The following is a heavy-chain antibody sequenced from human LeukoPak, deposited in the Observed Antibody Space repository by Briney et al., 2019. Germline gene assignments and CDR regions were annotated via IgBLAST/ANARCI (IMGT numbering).Heavy chain of an antibody. Sequence: GGSLRLSCAASGFTFSNYWMSWVRQAPGKGLEWVANIKQDGSEKYYVDSVKGRFTISRDNAKNSLDLQMNSLRAEDTAIYYCTRGPFEYFQYWGQGTLVTVSS. CDR3: TRGPFEYFQY. J-gene: IGHJ1*01. V-gene: IGHV3-7*01. CDR2: IKQDGSEK. CDR1: GFTFSNYW.